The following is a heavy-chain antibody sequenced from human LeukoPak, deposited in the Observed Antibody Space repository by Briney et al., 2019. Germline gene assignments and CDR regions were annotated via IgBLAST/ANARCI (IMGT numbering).Heavy chain of an antibody. V-gene: IGHV3-11*04. D-gene: IGHD2-2*01. J-gene: IGHJ4*02. CDR2: ISSSGSTI. Sequence: GGSLRLSCAASGFTFSDYYMSWIRQAPGKGLEWVSYISSSGSTIYYAGSVRRRFTISRDNAKNSLYLQMKSLRAEDTAVYYCAREKAEYCSSTSCLIDHWGQGTLVTVSS. CDR3: AREKAEYCSSTSCLIDH. CDR1: GFTFSDYY.